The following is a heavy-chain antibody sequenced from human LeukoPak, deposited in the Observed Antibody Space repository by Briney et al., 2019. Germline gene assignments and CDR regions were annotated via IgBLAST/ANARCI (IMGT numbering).Heavy chain of an antibody. CDR3: AREGSDGYLFDY. J-gene: IGHJ4*02. D-gene: IGHD3-16*01. CDR2: TYYRSKWYN. Sequence: SQTLSLTCAISGDSVSSNSATWDWIRQSPSRGLEWLGRTYYRSKWYNDYAVSVKSRVTINPDTSKDQFSLQLNSVTPEDTAVYYCAREGSDGYLFDYWGQGSLVIVSS. CDR1: GDSVSSNSAT. V-gene: IGHV6-1*01.